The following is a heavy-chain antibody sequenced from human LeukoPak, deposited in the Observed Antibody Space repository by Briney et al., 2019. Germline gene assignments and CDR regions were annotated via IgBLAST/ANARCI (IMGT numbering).Heavy chain of an antibody. CDR3: ARDLRRGGLDY. Sequence: GGSLRPSCAASGFTFSSYGMHWVRQAPGKGLEWVAVIWYDGSNKYYADSVKGRFTISRDNSKNTLYLQMNSLRAEDTAVYYCARDLRRGGLDYWGQGTLVTVSS. CDR1: GFTFSSYG. J-gene: IGHJ4*02. CDR2: IWYDGSNK. V-gene: IGHV3-33*01. D-gene: IGHD3-16*01.